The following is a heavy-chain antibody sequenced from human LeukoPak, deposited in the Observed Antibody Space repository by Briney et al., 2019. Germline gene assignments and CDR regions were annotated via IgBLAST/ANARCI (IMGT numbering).Heavy chain of an antibody. J-gene: IGHJ5*02. Sequence: ASVKVSCKASGYSFTSYGISWVRQAPGQGLEWMGWISAYNGNTNYAQKFQGRVTMTRDTSTSTVYMELSSLRSEDTAVYYCARDPRRIWFGVTGGGNWFDPWGQGTLVTVSS. V-gene: IGHV1-18*01. CDR1: GYSFTSYG. D-gene: IGHD3-10*01. CDR2: ISAYNGNT. CDR3: ARDPRRIWFGVTGGGNWFDP.